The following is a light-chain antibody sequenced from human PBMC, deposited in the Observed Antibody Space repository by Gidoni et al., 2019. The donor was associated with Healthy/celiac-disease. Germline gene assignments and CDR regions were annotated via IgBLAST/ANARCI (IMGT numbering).Light chain of an antibody. CDR2: AAS. CDR1: QSISSY. V-gene: IGKV1-39*01. Sequence: DIQMTQSPSSLSASVGDRVTITCRASQSISSYLNWYQQKPGKAPKLLTYAASRLQSGVPSRFSGSGSGTDFTLTISSLQPEDFATYYCQQSYSTPFTFXPXTKVEIK. CDR3: QQSYSTPFT. J-gene: IGKJ3*01.